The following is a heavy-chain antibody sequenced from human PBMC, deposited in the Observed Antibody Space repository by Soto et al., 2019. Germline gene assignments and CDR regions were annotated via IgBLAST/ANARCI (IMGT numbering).Heavy chain of an antibody. CDR3: AGEGPLSGDAFDI. V-gene: IGHV4-59*11. CDR2: VSHSGST. CDR1: GGSIISHL. Sequence: PSETLSLTCTVSGGSIISHLWSWIRQPPGKGLERIGYVSHSGSTTHNPSLKSRVTISLDTSKNQVPLQLRSVTAADTAVYYCAGEGPLSGDAFDIWGRGTKVTVSS. D-gene: IGHD3-16*01. J-gene: IGHJ3*02.